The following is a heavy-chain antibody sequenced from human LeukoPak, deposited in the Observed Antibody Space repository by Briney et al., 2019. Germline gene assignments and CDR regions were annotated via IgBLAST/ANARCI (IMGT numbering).Heavy chain of an antibody. Sequence: PGGSLRLSCAASGFTFRTYGMNWVRQAPGKGLEWVAVISYDGSKKYYSDSVKGRFTISRDNSKSTLNLQMDSLRAEDTAVYYCAKLGLAVAETGYFDNWGQGTLVTVSS. CDR1: GFTFRTYG. CDR2: ISYDGSKK. V-gene: IGHV3-30*18. CDR3: AKLGLAVAETGYFDN. D-gene: IGHD6-19*01. J-gene: IGHJ4*02.